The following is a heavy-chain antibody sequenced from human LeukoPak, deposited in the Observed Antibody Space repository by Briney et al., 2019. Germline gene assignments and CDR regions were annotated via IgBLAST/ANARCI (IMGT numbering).Heavy chain of an antibody. D-gene: IGHD6-13*01. J-gene: IGHJ6*02. Sequence: SQTLSLTCAISGDSVSRDSIAWNWIRQSPSRGLEWLGRTYYKSAWYNDYALHMKSRITISPDTSKNQFSLQLNSVTAADTAVYYCARAAQRYSSSLMDVWGQGTTVTVSS. CDR3: ARAAQRYSSSLMDV. CDR2: TYYKSAWYN. V-gene: IGHV6-1*01. CDR1: GDSVSRDSIA.